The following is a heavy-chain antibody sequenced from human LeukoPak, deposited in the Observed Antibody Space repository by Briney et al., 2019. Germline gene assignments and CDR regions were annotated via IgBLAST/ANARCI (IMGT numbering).Heavy chain of an antibody. CDR1: GGSFSGYY. CDR3: ARGYGNFDY. V-gene: IGHV4-34*01. CDR2: INHSGST. J-gene: IGHJ4*02. D-gene: IGHD4-17*01. Sequence: SETLSLTCAVYGGSFSGYYWSWIRQPPGKGLEWIGEINHSGSTNYNPSLKSRVTISVDTSKNQFSLKLSSVTAADTAVYYCARGYGNFDYWGQGTLVTVSS.